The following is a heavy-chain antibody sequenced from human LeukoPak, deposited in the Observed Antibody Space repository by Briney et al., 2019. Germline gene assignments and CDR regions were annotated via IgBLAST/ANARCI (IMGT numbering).Heavy chain of an antibody. Sequence: GGPLSLFCAASGFTYSSYEMMWLREARGGALEGVSYISSSGSTIYYADSVKGRFTISRDNAKNSPYLQMNSLRAEDTAVYYCARDFPTRNKRLSFDYWGEGTPVTVSS. CDR1: GFTYSSYE. D-gene: IGHD1/OR15-1a*01. V-gene: IGHV3-48*03. CDR3: ARDFPTRNKRLSFDY. CDR2: ISSSGSTI. J-gene: IGHJ4*02.